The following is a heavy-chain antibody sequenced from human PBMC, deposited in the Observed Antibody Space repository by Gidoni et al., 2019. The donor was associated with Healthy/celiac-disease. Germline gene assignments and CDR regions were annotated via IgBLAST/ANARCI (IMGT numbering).Heavy chain of an antibody. CDR3: ARGDRGYSYGHERDAFDI. D-gene: IGHD5-18*01. V-gene: IGHV3-21*01. Sequence: EVQLVESGGGLVKPGGSLRLSCAASGFTFSSYSMNWVRQAPGKGLEWVSSISSSSSYIYYADSVKGRFTISRDNAKNSLYLQMNSLRAEDTAVYYCARGDRGYSYGHERDAFDIWGQGTMVTVSS. J-gene: IGHJ3*02. CDR2: ISSSSSYI. CDR1: GFTFSSYS.